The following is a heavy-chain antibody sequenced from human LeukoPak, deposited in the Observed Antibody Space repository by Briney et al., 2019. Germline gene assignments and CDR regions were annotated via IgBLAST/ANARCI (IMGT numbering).Heavy chain of an antibody. Sequence: PGGSLRLSCAASGFTFSSYWMSWVRQAPGKGLEWVANIKQDGSEKYYVDSVKGRFTISRDDSKNTLSLQMNSLRVEDTAVYHCARDLAWGAFDYWGQGTLVTVSS. J-gene: IGHJ4*02. V-gene: IGHV3-7*03. D-gene: IGHD7-27*01. CDR3: ARDLAWGAFDY. CDR1: GFTFSSYW. CDR2: IKQDGSEK.